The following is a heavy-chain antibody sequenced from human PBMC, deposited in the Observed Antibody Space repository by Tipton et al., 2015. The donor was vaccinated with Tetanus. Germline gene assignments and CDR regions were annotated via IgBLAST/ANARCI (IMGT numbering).Heavy chain of an antibody. V-gene: IGHV3-7*01. Sequence: SLRLSCAASGFTFRSYWMSWVRQAPGKGLEWVANIKQDGSEKYYVDSVRGRFTISRDNAKNSLYLQMKSLRADDTALYYCAREGSSGWFDPWGRGTLVTVSS. D-gene: IGHD1-26*01. J-gene: IGHJ5*02. CDR2: IKQDGSEK. CDR1: GFTFRSYW. CDR3: AREGSSGWFDP.